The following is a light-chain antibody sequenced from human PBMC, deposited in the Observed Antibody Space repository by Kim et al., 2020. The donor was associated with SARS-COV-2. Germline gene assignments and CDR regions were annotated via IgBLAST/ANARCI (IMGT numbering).Light chain of an antibody. CDR2: AAS. CDR3: QQTYISPFT. Sequence: DSVGYRVTITCLTSQNSNSHFNWYHQKPGRAPKLLIYAASTLQGGVPSRFSGSGSETDFTLTISSLQPEDFATYFCQQTYISPFTFGPGTKVDIK. CDR1: QNSNSH. J-gene: IGKJ3*01. V-gene: IGKV1-39*01.